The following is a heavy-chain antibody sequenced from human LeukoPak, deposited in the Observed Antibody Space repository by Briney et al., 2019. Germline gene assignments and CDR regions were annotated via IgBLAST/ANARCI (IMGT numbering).Heavy chain of an antibody. V-gene: IGHV3-23*01. Sequence: ETLSLTCAVSGAPISSNNWWWSWVRQPPGKGLEWVSAISGSGGSTYYADSVKGRFTISRDNSKNTLYLQMNSLRAEDTAVYYCAKSVVPAATMNLGFDYWGQGTLVTVSS. CDR1: GAPISSNN. CDR3: AKSVVPAATMNLGFDY. J-gene: IGHJ4*02. CDR2: ISGSGGST. D-gene: IGHD2-2*01.